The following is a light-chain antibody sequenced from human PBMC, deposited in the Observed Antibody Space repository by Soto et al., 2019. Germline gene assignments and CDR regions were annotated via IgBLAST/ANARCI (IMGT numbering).Light chain of an antibody. CDR1: SSDVGGYNY. V-gene: IGLV2-14*01. J-gene: IGLJ1*01. CDR3: SSYTSSSTLD. Sequence: QSALAQPASMSGSPGQSITISCTGTSSDVGGYNYVSWYQQHPGKAPKLMIYEVSNRPSGVSNRFSGSKSGNTASLTISGLQAEDEADYYCSSYTSSSTLDFGTGTKLTVL. CDR2: EVS.